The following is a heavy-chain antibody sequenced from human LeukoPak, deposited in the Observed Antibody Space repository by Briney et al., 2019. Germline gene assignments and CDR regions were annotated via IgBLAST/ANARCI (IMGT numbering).Heavy chain of an antibody. V-gene: IGHV4-34*01. J-gene: IGHJ4*02. Sequence: PSETLSLTCAVYGGSFSGYYWSWIRQPPGKGLEWIGEINHSGSTNYNPSLKSRVTISVDTSKNQFSLKLSSVTAADTAVYYCARGVNYWGQGTLVTVSS. CDR1: GGSFSGYY. CDR3: ARGVNY. CDR2: INHSGST.